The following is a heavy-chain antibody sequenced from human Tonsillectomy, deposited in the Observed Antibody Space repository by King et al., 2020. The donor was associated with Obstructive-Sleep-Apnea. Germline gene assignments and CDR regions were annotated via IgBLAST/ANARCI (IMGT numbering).Heavy chain of an antibody. V-gene: IGHV3-11*06. CDR3: ARESGDWLVDS. CDR2: ISSTGTYI. D-gene: IGHD6-19*01. CDR1: GFTFTDSDYY. Sequence: VQLVESGGGVVKPGGSLRLSCAASGFTFTDSDYYMSWIRQAPGKGLEGVAYISSTGTYIKYADSLKGRFTISRDNAANSVYLQMNSLRADDTALYFCARESGDWLVDSWGQGTLVIVSS. J-gene: IGHJ4*02.